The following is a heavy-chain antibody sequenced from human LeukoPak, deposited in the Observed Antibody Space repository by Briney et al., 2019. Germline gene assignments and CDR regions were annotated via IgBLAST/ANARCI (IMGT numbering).Heavy chain of an antibody. CDR3: ARGNDYGDYEGDAFDI. J-gene: IGHJ3*02. CDR1: GFTFSSYW. V-gene: IGHV3-74*01. D-gene: IGHD4-17*01. CDR2: INSDGSST. Sequence: GGSLRLSCAASGFTFSSYWMHWVRQAPGKGLVWVSRINSDGSSTSYADSVKVRFTISRDNAKNTLYLQMNSLRAEDTAVYYCARGNDYGDYEGDAFDIWGQGTMVTVSS.